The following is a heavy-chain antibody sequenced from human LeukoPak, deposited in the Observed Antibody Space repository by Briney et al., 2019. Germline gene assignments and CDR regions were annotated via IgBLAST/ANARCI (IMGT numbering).Heavy chain of an antibody. CDR3: ARGRVSSSTWYSTYYYYFYMDV. CDR1: GDFITAYY. J-gene: IGHJ6*03. Sequence: SETLSLTCTVSGDFITAYYWSWIRQTPGKGLEWIGYVDHTGSTNFNPSLNGRVSISRDTSKNLFSLRLRSVTAADTAVYFCARGRVSSSTWYSTYYYYFYMDVWGKGTTVTVSS. CDR2: VDHTGST. D-gene: IGHD1-1*01. V-gene: IGHV4-59*01.